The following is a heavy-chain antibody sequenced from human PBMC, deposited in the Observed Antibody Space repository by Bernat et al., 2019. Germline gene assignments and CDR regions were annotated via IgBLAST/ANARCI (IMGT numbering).Heavy chain of an antibody. J-gene: IGHJ4*02. CDR3: AKDPGWSPGTTLGY. V-gene: IGHV3-23*01. CDR2: ISGSGGSK. D-gene: IGHD2/OR15-2a*01. CDR1: GFTFSSYA. Sequence: EVQLLESGGGLVQPGGSLRLSCAASGFTFSSYAMSWVRQAPGKGLEWVSAISGSGGSKYYAASVKGRFTISRDNAKNTLYLQMNSLRAEDTAVYYCAKDPGWSPGTTLGYWGQGTLVTVSS.